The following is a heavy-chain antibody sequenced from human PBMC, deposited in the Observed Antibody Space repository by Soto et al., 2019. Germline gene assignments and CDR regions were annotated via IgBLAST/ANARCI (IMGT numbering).Heavy chain of an antibody. CDR2: RYYSGGT. J-gene: IGHJ4*02. CDR1: GVSVSSGGYY. D-gene: IGHD6-13*01. Sequence: QVQLQESGPGLVKPSETLSLTCTVSGVSVSSGGYYWSWIRQPPGKGLEWIGYRYYSGGTSYNPSLKSRVTMSIDTSKNQFSLKLSSVTAADTAVYYCARGSLPPWYYFDYWGQGTLVTVSS. CDR3: ARGSLPPWYYFDY. V-gene: IGHV4-61*08.